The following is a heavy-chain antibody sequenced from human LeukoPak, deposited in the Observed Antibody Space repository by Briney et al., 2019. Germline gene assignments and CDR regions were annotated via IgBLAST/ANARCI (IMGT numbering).Heavy chain of an antibody. D-gene: IGHD4-17*01. CDR2: ISAYNGNT. V-gene: IGHV1-18*01. J-gene: IGHJ4*02. CDR1: GYTFTIYG. CDR3: ARDKLYGDYDY. Sequence: ASVKVSCTASGYTFTIYGISWVRPAPGQGLEWMGWISAYNGNTHYAQKLQGRVTMTTDTSTSTAYMVLRSLRSDDTAVYYCARDKLYGDYDYWGQGTLVTVSS.